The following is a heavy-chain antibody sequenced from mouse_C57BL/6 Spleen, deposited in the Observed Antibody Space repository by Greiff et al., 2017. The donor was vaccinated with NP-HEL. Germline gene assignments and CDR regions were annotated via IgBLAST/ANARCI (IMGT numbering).Heavy chain of an antibody. CDR2: INPNNGGT. V-gene: IGHV1-22*01. CDR1: GYTFTDYN. J-gene: IGHJ4*01. Sequence: EVKLQQSGPELVKPGASVKMSCKASGYTFTDYNMHWVKQSHGKSLEWIGYINPNNGGTSYNQKFKGKATLTVNKSSSTAYMELRSLTSEDSAVYYCARVARGDYYAMDYWGQGTSVTVSS. CDR3: ARVARGDYYAMDY. D-gene: IGHD3-1*01.